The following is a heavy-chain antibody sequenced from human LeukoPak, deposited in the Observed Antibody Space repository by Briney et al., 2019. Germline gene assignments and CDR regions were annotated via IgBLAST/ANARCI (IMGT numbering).Heavy chain of an antibody. CDR2: INHSGST. CDR3: TRVTRNSGWFFDY. V-gene: IGHV4-34*01. CDR1: AGSFSGYY. J-gene: IGHJ4*02. D-gene: IGHD6-19*01. Sequence: SETLSLTCAVYAGSFSGYYWSWIRQPPGKGLEWIGEINHSGSTSYNPSLKSRVTISVDTSKNQFSLSLTSVTAADTATYYCTRVTRNSGWFFDYWGPGTLATVYS.